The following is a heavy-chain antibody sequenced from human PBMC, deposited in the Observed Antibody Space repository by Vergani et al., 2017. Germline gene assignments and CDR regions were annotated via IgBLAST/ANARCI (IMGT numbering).Heavy chain of an antibody. V-gene: IGHV4-31*11. J-gene: IGHJ6*03. Sequence: QVQLQESGPGVVKPSQTLSLTCAVSGGSISSGAHCWTWIRQRPGKGLEWIGYSFYSGTTYDNPSLRSRLTISVDTSQNQFSLKLRSVTAADTAVYYCARVDTQVPATSHFYYMDVWGKGTTVVVSS. CDR2: SFYSGTT. CDR3: ARVDTQVPATSHFYYMDV. D-gene: IGHD6-25*01. CDR1: GGSISSGAHC.